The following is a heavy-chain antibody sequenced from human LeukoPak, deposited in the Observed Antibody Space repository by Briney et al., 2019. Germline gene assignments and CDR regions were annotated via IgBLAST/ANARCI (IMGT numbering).Heavy chain of an antibody. Sequence: PGGSLRLSCAGSGFIFSSFEMNWVRQAPGKGLEWVSYIGASGRAIYYAGSVRGRFTISRDNAKNSLYLQMNSLRAEDTAVYYCARAGVRLPIDYWGQGTLVTVSS. CDR2: IGASGRAI. CDR3: ARAGVRLPIDY. CDR1: GFIFSSFE. V-gene: IGHV3-48*03. D-gene: IGHD6-25*01. J-gene: IGHJ4*02.